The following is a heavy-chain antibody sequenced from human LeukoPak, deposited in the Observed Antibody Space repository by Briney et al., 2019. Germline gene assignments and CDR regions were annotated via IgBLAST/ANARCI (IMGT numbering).Heavy chain of an antibody. D-gene: IGHD4-11*01. Sequence: SETLPLTCAVYGGSFSGYYWSWIRQPPGKGLEWIGEINHSGSTNYNPSLKSRVTISVDTSKNQFSLKLSSVTAADTAVYYCARGGMTTVTRGNSYYFDYWGQGTLVTVSS. CDR1: GGSFSGYY. CDR3: ARGGMTTVTRGNSYYFDY. J-gene: IGHJ4*02. V-gene: IGHV4-34*01. CDR2: INHSGST.